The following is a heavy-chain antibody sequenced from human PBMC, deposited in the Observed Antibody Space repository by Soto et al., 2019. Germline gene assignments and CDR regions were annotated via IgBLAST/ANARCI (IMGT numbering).Heavy chain of an antibody. J-gene: IGHJ6*02. Sequence: PSETLSLTCTVSGGSISSYYWSWIRQPPGKGLEWIGYIYYSGSTNYNPSLKSRVTISVDTSKNQFSLKLSSVTAADTAVYYCARIVVVPAAKGPYYYYGMDVWGQGTTVTVSS. CDR3: ARIVVVPAAKGPYYYYGMDV. D-gene: IGHD2-2*01. V-gene: IGHV4-59*12. CDR2: IYYSGST. CDR1: GGSISSYY.